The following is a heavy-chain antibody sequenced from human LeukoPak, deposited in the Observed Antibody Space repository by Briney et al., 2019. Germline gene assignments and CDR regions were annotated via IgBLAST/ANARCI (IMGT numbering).Heavy chain of an antibody. CDR3: ARARIPYSSAYSGFDY. CDR2: ISAYNGNT. D-gene: IGHD3-22*01. J-gene: IGHJ4*02. Sequence: GASVKVSCKASGGTFSSYAISWVRQAPGQGLEWMGWISAYNGNTNYAQKLQGRVTMTTDTSTSTAYMELRSLRSDDTAVYYCARARIPYSSAYSGFDYWGQGTLVTVSS. CDR1: GGTFSSYA. V-gene: IGHV1-18*01.